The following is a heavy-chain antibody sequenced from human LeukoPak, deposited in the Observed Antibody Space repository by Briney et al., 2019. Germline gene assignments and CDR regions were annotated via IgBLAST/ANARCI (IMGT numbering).Heavy chain of an antibody. CDR1: GFTFSIYT. CDR3: AKASSDSSGWSYY. V-gene: IGHV3-23*01. CDR2: IIGSGGRT. Sequence: GGSLRLPCATSGFTFSIYTMTWVRQAPGKGLEWVSTIIGSGGRTYNADSVKGRFTISRDNSKNTLYLQMNSLRAEDTAVYYCAKASSDSSGWSYYWGQGTLVTVSS. J-gene: IGHJ4*02. D-gene: IGHD6-19*01.